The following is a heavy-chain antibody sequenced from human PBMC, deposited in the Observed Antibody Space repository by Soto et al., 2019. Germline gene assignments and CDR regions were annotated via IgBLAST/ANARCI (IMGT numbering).Heavy chain of an antibody. CDR1: GFTFSDHY. Sequence: PGGSLRLSCAASGFTFSDHYMDWVRQAPGKGLEWVGRTRNKANSYTTEYAASVKGRFTISRDDSKNSLYLQMNSLKTEDTAVYYCARGGRSGYDFSIYGMDVWGQGXTVTVYS. J-gene: IGHJ6*02. D-gene: IGHD5-12*01. CDR2: TRNKANSYTT. V-gene: IGHV3-72*01. CDR3: ARGGRSGYDFSIYGMDV.